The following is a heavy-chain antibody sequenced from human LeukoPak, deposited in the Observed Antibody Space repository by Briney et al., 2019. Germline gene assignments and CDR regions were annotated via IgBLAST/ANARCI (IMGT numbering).Heavy chain of an antibody. V-gene: IGHV1-46*04. D-gene: IGHD2/OR15-2a*01. CDR3: ARTRGTHISMAYLDS. CDR1: GYTFTNYY. Sequence: GASVKVSCKASGYTFTNYYMHWVRQAPGQGLEWMGMINPSGGSTSYAQKLQGRVTMTEDTSTDTAYMELSSLRSEDTAVYYCARTRGTHISMAYLDSWGQGTLVTVSS. J-gene: IGHJ4*02. CDR2: INPSGGST.